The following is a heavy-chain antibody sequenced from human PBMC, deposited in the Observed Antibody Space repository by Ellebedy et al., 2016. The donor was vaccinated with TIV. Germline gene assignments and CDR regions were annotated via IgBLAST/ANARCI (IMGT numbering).Heavy chain of an antibody. Sequence: MPSETLSLTCTVSRASVSNPTYHWNWIRQPPGRGLEWIGSIYYSGSTDYNPSVKSRVSISVDTSKNQFSLKLSSVTAADTAVYYCARSLWGIYDGRGYPLDYWGQGTLVTVSS. CDR2: IYYSGST. CDR3: ARSLWGIYDGRGYPLDY. V-gene: IGHV4-61*01. J-gene: IGHJ4*02. CDR1: RASVSNPTYH. D-gene: IGHD3-22*01.